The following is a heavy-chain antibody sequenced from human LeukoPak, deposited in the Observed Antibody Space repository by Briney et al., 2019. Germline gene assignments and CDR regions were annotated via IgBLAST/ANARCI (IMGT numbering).Heavy chain of an antibody. CDR1: AYTFTSYG. CDR3: ARDSSGWYRGFDP. CDR2: INGYNGNT. J-gene: IGHJ5*02. V-gene: IGHV1-18*01. D-gene: IGHD6-19*01. Sequence: ASVEVSCQASAYTFTSYGISWVRQAPGQGLEWMGWINGYNGNTNYAQKVQGRVTITTDTSTSTAYMELRSLRSDDTAVYYCARDSSGWYRGFDPWGQGTLVTVSS.